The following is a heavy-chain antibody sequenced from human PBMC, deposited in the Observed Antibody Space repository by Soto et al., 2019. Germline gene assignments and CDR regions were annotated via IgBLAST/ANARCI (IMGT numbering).Heavy chain of an antibody. Sequence: QVQLVESGGGVVQPGRSLRLSCAASGFSFSRYGMHWVRQAPGKGLEWVAVISYDGSNKYYGDSVKGRFTIARDNSKNSLYLQTNSLRAEDTAVYYCVEGAPSLWGDYFSPFDYWCQGTMVTVST. CDR3: VEGAPSLWGDYFSPFDY. CDR1: GFSFSRYG. D-gene: IGHD2-21*02. J-gene: IGHJ4*02. V-gene: IGHV3-30*03. CDR2: ISYDGSNK.